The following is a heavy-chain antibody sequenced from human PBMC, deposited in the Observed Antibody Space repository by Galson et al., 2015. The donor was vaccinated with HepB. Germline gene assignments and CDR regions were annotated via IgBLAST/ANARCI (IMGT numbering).Heavy chain of an antibody. CDR3: ARDEHLPYATVVTLIDY. J-gene: IGHJ4*02. V-gene: IGHV3-11*06. Sequence: SLRLSCAASGFTFSDYYMSWIRQAPGKGLEWVSYVSSSSSYTNYADSVKGRFTISRDNAKNSLYLQMNSLRAEDTAVYYCARDEHLPYATVVTLIDYWGQGTLVTVSS. CDR2: VSSSSSYT. D-gene: IGHD4-23*01. CDR1: GFTFSDYY.